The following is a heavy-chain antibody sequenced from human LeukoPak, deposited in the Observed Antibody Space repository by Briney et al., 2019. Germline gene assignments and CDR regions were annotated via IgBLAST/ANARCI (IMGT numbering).Heavy chain of an antibody. CDR2: ISGRGGST. CDR1: GLPFSIYA. J-gene: IGHJ4*02. Sequence: QPGGSLRLSCAASGLPFSIYAVSWVRPPPGKGVEWVSDISGRGGSTYYADSVKGRFIISRDNSKNTLYLQMNSLRAEDTAVYYCVLAELYDIVTGYRNRIDYWGQGTLVTVSS. D-gene: IGHD3-9*01. V-gene: IGHV3-23*01. CDR3: VLAELYDIVTGYRNRIDY.